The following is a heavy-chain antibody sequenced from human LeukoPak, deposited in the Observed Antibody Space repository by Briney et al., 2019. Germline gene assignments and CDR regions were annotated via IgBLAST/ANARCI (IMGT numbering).Heavy chain of an antibody. CDR1: GYTFTSYG. Sequence: ASVKVSCKASGYTFTSYGISWVRQAPGQGLEWMGWISAYNGNTNYAQKLQGRVTMTTDTSTSTAYMELRSLRSEDTAVYYCAATTRDYVPFDYWGQGTLVTVSS. V-gene: IGHV1-18*01. J-gene: IGHJ4*02. CDR2: ISAYNGNT. D-gene: IGHD4-17*01. CDR3: AATTRDYVPFDY.